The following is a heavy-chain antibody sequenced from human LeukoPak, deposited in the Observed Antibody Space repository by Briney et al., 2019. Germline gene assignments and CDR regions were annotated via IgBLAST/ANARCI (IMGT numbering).Heavy chain of an antibody. V-gene: IGHV3-33*01. D-gene: IGHD6-13*01. Sequence: GRSLGLSCAASGFTFSSYGMHWVRQAPGKGLEWVAVIWYDGSNKYYADSVKGRFTISRDNSKNTLYLQMNSLRAEDTAVYYCARTSGAAAGYFDYWGQGTLVTVSS. CDR2: IWYDGSNK. CDR1: GFTFSSYG. J-gene: IGHJ4*02. CDR3: ARTSGAAAGYFDY.